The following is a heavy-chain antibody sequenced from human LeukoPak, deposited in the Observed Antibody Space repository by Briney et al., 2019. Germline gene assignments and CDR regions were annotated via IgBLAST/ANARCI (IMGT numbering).Heavy chain of an antibody. V-gene: IGHV3-74*01. D-gene: IGHD6-19*01. CDR3: ARAYLYTSGWYMPNYYYYYMDV. J-gene: IGHJ6*03. CDR2: INSDGSST. CDR1: GFTFSSYW. Sequence: PGGSLRLSCAASGFTFSSYWMHWVRQAPGKGLVWVSRINSDGSSTSYADSVKGRFTISRDNAKNTLYLQMNSLRAEDTAVYYCARAYLYTSGWYMPNYYYYYMDVWGKGTTVTVSS.